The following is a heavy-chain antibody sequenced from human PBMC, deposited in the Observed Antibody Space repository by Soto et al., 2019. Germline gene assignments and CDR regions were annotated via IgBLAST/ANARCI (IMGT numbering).Heavy chain of an antibody. D-gene: IGHD3-16*01. CDR2: SYYTGSP. CDR1: GGSVSSQY. Sequence: SENLSLTCTVSGGSVSSQYWTWIRQPPGKGLEWIGYSYYTGSPNYNPSLKSRVTISVDTSKNQFSLTLSSVTAADTAVYYCARGGLYPFDSGGQGTLGTVS. J-gene: IGHJ4*02. CDR3: ARGGLYPFDS. V-gene: IGHV4-59*02.